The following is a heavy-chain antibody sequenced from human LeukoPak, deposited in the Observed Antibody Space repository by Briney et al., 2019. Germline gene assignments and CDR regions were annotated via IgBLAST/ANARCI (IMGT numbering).Heavy chain of an antibody. CDR2: ISYDGSNK. V-gene: IGHV3-30*04. Sequence: GGSLRLSCAASGFTFSSYAMHWVRQAPGKGLEWVAVISYDGSNKYYADSVKGRFTISRDDAKNSLYLQMNSLRAEDTAVYYCARGVSQSYYWGQGTLVTVSS. CDR3: ARGVSQSYY. D-gene: IGHD6-13*01. J-gene: IGHJ4*02. CDR1: GFTFSSYA.